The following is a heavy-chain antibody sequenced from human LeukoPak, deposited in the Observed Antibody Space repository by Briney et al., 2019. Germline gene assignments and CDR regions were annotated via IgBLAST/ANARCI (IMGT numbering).Heavy chain of an antibody. CDR1: GGTFSDYY. D-gene: IGHD3-9*01. J-gene: IGHJ3*02. V-gene: IGHV3-7*01. Sequence: GGSLRLSCAASGGTFSDYYMSWIRQAPGKGLEWVANIKQDGSEKYYVDSVKGRFTISRDNAKDSLYLQMNSLRAEDTAVYYCARDRDLNYDILTGYYMGAFDIWGQGTMVTVSS. CDR3: ARDRDLNYDILTGYYMGAFDI. CDR2: IKQDGSEK.